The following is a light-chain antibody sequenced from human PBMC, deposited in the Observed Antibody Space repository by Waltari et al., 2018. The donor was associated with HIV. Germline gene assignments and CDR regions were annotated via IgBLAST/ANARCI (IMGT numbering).Light chain of an antibody. Sequence: EVVLTQSPATLSLSPGERAILSCRASQSVSNYSGWYQQKPGQAPRLLIYDASHRATGIPVRFSGSGSGTDFTLTISSLEPEDFAVYYCQHRSSWPLYTFGQGTNLEIK. V-gene: IGKV3-11*01. J-gene: IGKJ2*01. CDR2: DAS. CDR3: QHRSSWPLYT. CDR1: QSVSNY.